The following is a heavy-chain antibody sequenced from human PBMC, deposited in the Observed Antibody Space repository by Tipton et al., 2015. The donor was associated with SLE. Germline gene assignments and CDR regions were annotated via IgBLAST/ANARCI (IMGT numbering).Heavy chain of an antibody. Sequence: TLSLTCSVSGGSLSGHYWSWIRQTPGVRLEWIGYIYFSGSTNYNPSFSGRVTISLDRSTDQVSLHLDAVTAADTAVYYCARESRYYESTSYSDAFDIWGRGTTVVVSS. J-gene: IGHJ3*02. CDR2: IYFSGST. D-gene: IGHD3-22*01. V-gene: IGHV4-59*11. CDR1: GGSLSGHY. CDR3: ARESRYYESTSYSDAFDI.